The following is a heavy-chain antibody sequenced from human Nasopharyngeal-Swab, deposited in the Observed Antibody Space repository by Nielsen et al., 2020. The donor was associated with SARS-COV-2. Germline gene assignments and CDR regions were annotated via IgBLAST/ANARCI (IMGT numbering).Heavy chain of an antibody. J-gene: IGHJ6*02. D-gene: IGHD2-15*01. CDR3: AKVDIPRGYYYGMDV. CDR2: ISYDGSNK. V-gene: IGHV3-30*18. Sequence: VRQAPGKGLEWVAVISYDGSNKYYADSVKGRFTISRDNSKNTLYLQMNSLRAEDTAVYYCAKVDIPRGYYYGMDVWGQGTTVTVSS.